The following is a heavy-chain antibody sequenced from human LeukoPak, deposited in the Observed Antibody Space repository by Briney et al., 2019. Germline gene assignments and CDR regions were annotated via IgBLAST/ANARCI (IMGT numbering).Heavy chain of an antibody. D-gene: IGHD1-7*01. J-gene: IGHJ4*02. Sequence: ASVKVSCKASGYTFTSYYMHWVRQAPGQGLEWMGIINPSGGSTSYAQKFQGRVTMTRDTSTSTVYMELSSLRPEDTAVYYCASEFHHRLELAYFDYWGQGTLVTVSS. V-gene: IGHV1-46*01. CDR3: ASEFHHRLELAYFDY. CDR1: GYTFTSYY. CDR2: INPSGGST.